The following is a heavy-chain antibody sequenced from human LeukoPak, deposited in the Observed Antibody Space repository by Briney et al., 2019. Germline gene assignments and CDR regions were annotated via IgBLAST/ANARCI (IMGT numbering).Heavy chain of an antibody. CDR3: TRGSIAYYYMDV. D-gene: IGHD3-22*01. CDR1: GASISSYY. J-gene: IGHJ6*03. V-gene: IGHV4-59*01. CDR2: IYYSGST. Sequence: SETLSLTCTVSGASISSYYWSWIRQPPGKGLEWLGYIYYSGSTNYNPSLKSRVTISVDTSKNQFSLKLSSVTAADTAVYYCTRGSIAYYYMDVWGKGTTVTISS.